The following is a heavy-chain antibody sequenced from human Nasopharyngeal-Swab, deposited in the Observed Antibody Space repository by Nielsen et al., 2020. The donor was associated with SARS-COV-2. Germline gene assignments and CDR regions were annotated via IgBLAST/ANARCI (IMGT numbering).Heavy chain of an antibody. Sequence: ASVKVPCKASGYTFTSYDINWVRQATGQGLEWMGWMNPNSGNTGYAQKFQGRVTMTRNTSISTAYMELSSLRSEDTAVYYCARGLGRLSQNDYWGQGTLVTVSS. CDR3: ARGLGRLSQNDY. CDR1: GYTFTSYD. V-gene: IGHV1-8*01. J-gene: IGHJ4*02. CDR2: MNPNSGNT. D-gene: IGHD3-16*02.